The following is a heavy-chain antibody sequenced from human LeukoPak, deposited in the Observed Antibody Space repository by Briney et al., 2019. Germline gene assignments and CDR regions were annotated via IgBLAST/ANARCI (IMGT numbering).Heavy chain of an antibody. D-gene: IGHD3-3*01. CDR2: LSGSGDAT. CDR1: GFNFQGYV. J-gene: IGHJ3*02. Sequence: GGSLRLSCVASGFNFQGYVMTWVRQAPGKGLEWVSSLSGSGDATYYADSVKGRFTISRDNSKNTLYLQMNSLRAEDTAVYYCAREGFLEWLNRAFDIWGQGTMVTVSS. CDR3: AREGFLEWLNRAFDI. V-gene: IGHV3-23*01.